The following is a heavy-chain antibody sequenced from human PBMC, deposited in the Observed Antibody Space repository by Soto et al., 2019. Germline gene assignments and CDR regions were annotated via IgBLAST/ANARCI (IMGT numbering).Heavy chain of an antibody. J-gene: IGHJ6*02. CDR3: ARDLYLHYLGMDV. Sequence: PGGSLRLSCAASGFTFSSYAMHWVRQAPGKGLEWVAVISYDGSNKYYADSVKGRFTISRDNSKNTLYLQMNSLRAEDTAVYYCARDLYLHYLGMDVWGQGTTVTVSS. CDR1: GFTFSSYA. CDR2: ISYDGSNK. D-gene: IGHD4-4*01. V-gene: IGHV3-30-3*01.